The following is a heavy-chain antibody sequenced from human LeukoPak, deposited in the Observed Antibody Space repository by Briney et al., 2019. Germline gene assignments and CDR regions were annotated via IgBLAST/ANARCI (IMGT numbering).Heavy chain of an antibody. J-gene: IGHJ4*02. Sequence: ASVKVSCKASGYTFTSYDFNWVRQATGQRPEWMGWMSPNSGDTGYAQKFQDRVTMTRNTSISTAYMELSSLRSDDTAVYYCARGTGSGYYYGILDYWGQETLVTVSS. CDR2: MSPNSGDT. V-gene: IGHV1-8*01. CDR3: ARGTGSGYYYGILDY. CDR1: GYTFTSYD. D-gene: IGHD3-22*01.